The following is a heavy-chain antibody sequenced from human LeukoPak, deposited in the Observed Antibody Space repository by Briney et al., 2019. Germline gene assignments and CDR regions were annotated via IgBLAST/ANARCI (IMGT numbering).Heavy chain of an antibody. CDR3: ARGVTTADY. Sequence: GGSLILSCAASGFIFNNYAMSWVRQAPGKGLEWVAVIWYDGSNKYYADSVKGRFTISRDNSKNTLYLQMNSLRAEDTAVYYCARGVTTADYWGQGTLVTVSS. D-gene: IGHD4-11*01. CDR1: GFIFNNYA. V-gene: IGHV3-33*01. J-gene: IGHJ4*02. CDR2: IWYDGSNK.